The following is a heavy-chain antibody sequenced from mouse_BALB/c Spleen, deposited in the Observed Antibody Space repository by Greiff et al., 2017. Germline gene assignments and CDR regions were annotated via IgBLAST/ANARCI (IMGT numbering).Heavy chain of an antibody. CDR3: ARDGRGVDY. CDR1: GYSITSGYY. J-gene: IGHJ4*01. Sequence: EVQLQESGPGLVKPSQSLSLTCSVTGYSITSGYYWNWIRQFPGNKLEWMGYISYDGSNNYNPSLKNRISITRDTSENQFFLKLNSVTTEDTATYYCARDGRGVDYWGQGTSVTVSS. CDR2: ISYDGSN. V-gene: IGHV3-6*02.